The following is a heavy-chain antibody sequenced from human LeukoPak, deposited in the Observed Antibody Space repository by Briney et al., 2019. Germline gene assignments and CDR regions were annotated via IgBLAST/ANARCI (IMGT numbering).Heavy chain of an antibody. CDR2: IYYSGST. Sequence: KPSETLSLTCTVSGGSISSHYWSWIRQPPGKGPEWIGYIYYSGSTNYSPSLKSRVTISVDTSKNQFSLKLSSVTAADTAVYYCARDIGAAADYWGQGTLVTVSS. V-gene: IGHV4-59*11. CDR3: ARDIGAAADY. CDR1: GGSISSHY. D-gene: IGHD5-12*01. J-gene: IGHJ4*02.